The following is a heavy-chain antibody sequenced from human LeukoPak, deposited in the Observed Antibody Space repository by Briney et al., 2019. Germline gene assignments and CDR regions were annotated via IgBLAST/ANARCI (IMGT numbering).Heavy chain of an antibody. CDR2: IYYSGSP. CDR1: GGSISSYY. CDR3: ARLEERDGYNSLSFDY. V-gene: IGHV4-59*08. J-gene: IGHJ4*02. D-gene: IGHD5-24*01. Sequence: SETLSLTCTVSGGSISSYYWTWIRQPPGKGLEWIGDIYYSGSPNYNPSLKSRVTISVDRSKNQFSLNLRSVTAADTAVYYCARLEERDGYNSLSFDYWGQGTLVTVSS.